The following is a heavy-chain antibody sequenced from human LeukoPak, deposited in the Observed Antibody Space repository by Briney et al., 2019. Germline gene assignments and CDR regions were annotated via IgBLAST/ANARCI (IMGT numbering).Heavy chain of an antibody. D-gene: IGHD3-16*02. CDR2: VIPILGVA. V-gene: IGHV1-69*04. Sequence: ASVKVSCKASGGTFSNYAMSWVRQAPGQGLEWMGRVIPILGVANYAQKFQGRVTITADKSTNIAYMELSSLRSEDTAVYYCAKHNYVWGSYRGRGVDDWGQGTLVTVSS. J-gene: IGHJ4*02. CDR3: AKHNYVWGSYRGRGVDD. CDR1: GGTFSNYA.